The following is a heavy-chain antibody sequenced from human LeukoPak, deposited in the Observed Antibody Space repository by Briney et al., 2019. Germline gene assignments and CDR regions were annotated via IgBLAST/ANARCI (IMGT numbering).Heavy chain of an antibody. V-gene: IGHV4-39*07. CDR1: GGSISSSSYY. D-gene: IGHD2-21*02. J-gene: IGHJ3*02. Sequence: PSETLSLTCTVSGGSISSSSYYWGWIRQPPGKGLEWIGSIYYSGSTYYNPSLKSRVTISVDTSKNQFSLKPSSVTAADTAVYYCARYDVVVTARGAFDIWGQGTMVTVSS. CDR3: ARYDVVVTARGAFDI. CDR2: IYYSGST.